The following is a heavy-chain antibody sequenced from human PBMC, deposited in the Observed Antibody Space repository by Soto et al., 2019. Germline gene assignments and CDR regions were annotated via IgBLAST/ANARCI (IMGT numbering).Heavy chain of an antibody. CDR1: GFSFSTYS. D-gene: IGHD2-21*02. CDR3: AREGTACALAYGLDF. J-gene: IGHJ6*02. V-gene: IGHV3-21*01. Sequence: LRLSCEASGFSFSTYSMHLVRQAPGKGLKWVSSIGRRSDIYYADSVKGRFTISRDNAKNSLSLQMNSLRDEDTAVYYCAREGTACALAYGLDFWGQGTTVTVSS. CDR2: IGRRSDI.